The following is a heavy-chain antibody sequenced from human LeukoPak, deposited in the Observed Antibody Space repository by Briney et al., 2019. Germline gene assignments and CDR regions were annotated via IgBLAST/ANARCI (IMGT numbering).Heavy chain of an antibody. Sequence: ASVKVSCKASGYTFTGYYMHWVRQAPGQGLEWMGWINPNSGGTNYAQKFQGRVTMTRDTSISTAYMELSRLRSDDTAVYYCARGNWNDAHGTFDIWGQGTMVTVSS. J-gene: IGHJ3*02. CDR3: ARGNWNDAHGTFDI. V-gene: IGHV1-2*02. CDR2: INPNSGGT. D-gene: IGHD1-1*01. CDR1: GYTFTGYY.